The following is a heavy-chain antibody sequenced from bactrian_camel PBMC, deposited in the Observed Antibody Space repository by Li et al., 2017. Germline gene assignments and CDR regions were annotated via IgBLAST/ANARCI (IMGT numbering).Heavy chain of an antibody. V-gene: IGHV3S55*01. D-gene: IGHD4*01. CDR2: ISSDSNV. CDR3: ATFQRPTYSVGLCANREHVYKY. CDR1: QFPFSRYC. Sequence: HVQLVESGGGSVQSGGSLRLSCAAPQFPFSRYCMGWFRQAPGTEREAVATISSDSNVEYADSVKGRFTISQDKAKNTLFLEMKNLKPEDTAMYYCATFQRPTYSVGLCANREHVYKYWGQGTQVTVS. J-gene: IGHJ4*01.